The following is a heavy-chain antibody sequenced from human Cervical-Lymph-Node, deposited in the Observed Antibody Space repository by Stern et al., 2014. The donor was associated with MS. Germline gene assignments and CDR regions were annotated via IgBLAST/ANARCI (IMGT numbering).Heavy chain of an antibody. V-gene: IGHV1-3*04. CDR3: ARTGTVVTSGYYYGMDV. D-gene: IGHD4-23*01. J-gene: IGHJ6*02. Sequence: VQLVESGAEVKKPGASVKVSCKTAGYNFTDYGIIWVRQAPGQRLEWMGWINTGNGNRRYSQKNQGRVTITRDTSASTAYMELSSLRSEYTAVYYCARTGTVVTSGYYYGMDVWGQGTTVTVSS. CDR1: GYNFTDYG. CDR2: INTGNGNR.